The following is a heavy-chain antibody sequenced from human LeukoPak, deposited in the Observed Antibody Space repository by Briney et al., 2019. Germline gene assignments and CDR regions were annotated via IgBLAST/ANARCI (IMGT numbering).Heavy chain of an antibody. J-gene: IGHJ4*02. CDR2: ISSSSSYI. CDR1: GFTFSSYS. Sequence: GGSLRLSCAASGFTFSSYSMNWVRQAPGKGLEWVSSISSSSSYIYYADSVKGRFTISRDNAKNSLYLQMNSLRAEDTAVYYCARVRYYDSSGRYFDYWGQGTLVTVSS. D-gene: IGHD3-22*01. V-gene: IGHV3-21*01. CDR3: ARVRYYDSSGRYFDY.